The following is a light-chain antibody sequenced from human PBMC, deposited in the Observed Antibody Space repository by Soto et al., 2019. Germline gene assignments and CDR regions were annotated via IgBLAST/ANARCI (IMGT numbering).Light chain of an antibody. J-gene: IGKJ1*01. CDR3: QHYGSLLWT. CDR2: AAS. CDR1: ESVSSSY. V-gene: IGKV3-20*01. Sequence: EIVLTQSPGTLSVSPGETVTLSCRASESVSSSYLAWYQQKPGQAPRLLIYAASSRATDIPDRFSGSESGTEFTFTISRLEPEDFSVYYCQHYGSLLWTFGQGTKVEIK.